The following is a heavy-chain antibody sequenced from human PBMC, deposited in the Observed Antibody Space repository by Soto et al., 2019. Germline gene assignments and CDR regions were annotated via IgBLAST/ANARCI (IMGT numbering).Heavy chain of an antibody. J-gene: IGHJ5*02. CDR2: IYYSGST. D-gene: IGHD3-22*01. CDR3: ARGPSSGYYWS. CDR1: GGSISSYY. V-gene: IGHV4-59*01. Sequence: SETLSLTCTVSGGSISSYYWSWIRQPPGKGLEWIGYIYYSGSTNYNPSLKSRVTISVDTSKNQFSLKLSSVTAADKAVYYCARGPSSGYYWSWGQGTLVTVSS.